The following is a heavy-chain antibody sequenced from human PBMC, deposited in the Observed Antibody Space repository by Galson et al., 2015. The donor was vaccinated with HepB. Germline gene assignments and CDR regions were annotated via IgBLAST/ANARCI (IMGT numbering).Heavy chain of an antibody. Sequence: LRLSCAASGFTFTSHWMTWVRQAPGKGLEWVANIKQDGSEKYYVDSVKGRFTISRDNAKNSLYLQMNSLRAEDTAVYYCARGPHIAVTGKKRLDFWGQGTLVTVSS. J-gene: IGHJ4*02. CDR1: GFTFTSHW. CDR3: ARGPHIAVTGKKRLDF. D-gene: IGHD6-19*01. V-gene: IGHV3-7*04. CDR2: IKQDGSEK.